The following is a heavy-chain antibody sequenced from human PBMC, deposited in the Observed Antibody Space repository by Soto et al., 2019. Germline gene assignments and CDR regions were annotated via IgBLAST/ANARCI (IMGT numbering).Heavy chain of an antibody. Sequence: QVHLVESGGGLVKPGGSLRLSCAASRFAFSDFYMSWIRQAPGKGLEWVSYISSSDSIIYYTDSVKGRFTISRDNAKNSLYLQMNSLRAEDTAVYYCARDLGYYDSSGYFDYWGQGTLVTVSS. CDR1: RFAFSDFY. CDR2: ISSSDSII. D-gene: IGHD3-22*01. CDR3: ARDLGYYDSSGYFDY. V-gene: IGHV3-11*01. J-gene: IGHJ4*02.